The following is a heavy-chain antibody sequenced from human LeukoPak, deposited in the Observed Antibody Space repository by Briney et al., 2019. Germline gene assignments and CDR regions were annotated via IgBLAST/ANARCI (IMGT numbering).Heavy chain of an antibody. D-gene: IGHD2-2*01. V-gene: IGHV1-46*01. Sequence: ASVKVSCKASGYTFTSYYMHWVRQAPGQGLEWMGIINPSGGSTSYAQKFQGRVTMTRDTSISTVYMELSRLRSDDTAVYYCVRDRTKYCSSTSCPLDYWGQGTLVTVSS. J-gene: IGHJ4*02. CDR2: INPSGGST. CDR3: VRDRTKYCSSTSCPLDY. CDR1: GYTFTSYY.